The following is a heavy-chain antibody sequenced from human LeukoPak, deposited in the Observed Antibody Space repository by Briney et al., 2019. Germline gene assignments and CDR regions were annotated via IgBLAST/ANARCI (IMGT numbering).Heavy chain of an antibody. J-gene: IGHJ4*02. V-gene: IGHV3-48*01. Sequence: GGSLRLSCAASGFTFSSYSMNWVRQAPGKGLEWVAYISSSSSTTHYADSVKGRFTISRDNAKNSLYLQMNSLRVEDTAVYYCARETTVTFDYWGQGTLVTVSS. CDR3: ARETTVTFDY. D-gene: IGHD4-17*01. CDR2: ISSSSSTT. CDR1: GFTFSSYS.